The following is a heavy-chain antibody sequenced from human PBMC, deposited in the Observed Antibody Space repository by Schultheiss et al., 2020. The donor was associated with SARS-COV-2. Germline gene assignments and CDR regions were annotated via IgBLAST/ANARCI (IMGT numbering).Heavy chain of an antibody. V-gene: IGHV4-34*09. J-gene: IGHJ4*02. CDR1: GGSLRGYY. CDR2: IYYSGST. D-gene: IGHD2-15*01. CDR3: ASRVVVAAGLIDN. Sequence: SQTLSLTCAVYGGSLRGYYWSWIRQPAGKGLEWIGSIYYSGSTYYNPSLKSRVTISVDTSKNQFSLRLTSVTAADTAVYYCASRVVVAAGLIDNWGQGSRVTVSS.